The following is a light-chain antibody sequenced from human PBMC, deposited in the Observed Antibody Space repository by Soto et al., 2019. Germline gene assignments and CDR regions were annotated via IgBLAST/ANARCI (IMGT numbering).Light chain of an antibody. Sequence: QSALTQPASVYGSPGQSITISCTGTSSDVGGYNYLSWYQQHPGKAPRVMIYEVSNRPSGVSNRSSGSKSGNTASLTISGLQAEDEADYFCSSYTTSGTPVFGGGTKLTVL. CDR2: EVS. CDR3: SSYTTSGTPV. CDR1: SSDVGGYNY. J-gene: IGLJ3*02. V-gene: IGLV2-14*01.